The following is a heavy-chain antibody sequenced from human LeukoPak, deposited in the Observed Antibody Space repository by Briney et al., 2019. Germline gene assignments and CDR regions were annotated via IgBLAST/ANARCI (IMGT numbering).Heavy chain of an antibody. V-gene: IGHV4-34*01. J-gene: IGHJ4*02. D-gene: IGHD2-2*01. CDR1: GGSFSGYY. CDR2: INHSGST. Sequence: KASETLSLTCAVYGGSFSGYYWSWIRQPPGKGLEWIGEINHSGSTNYNPSLKSRVTISVDTSKNQFSLKLSSVTAADTAVYYCAGTYQRVDYWGQGTLVTVSS. CDR3: AGTYQRVDY.